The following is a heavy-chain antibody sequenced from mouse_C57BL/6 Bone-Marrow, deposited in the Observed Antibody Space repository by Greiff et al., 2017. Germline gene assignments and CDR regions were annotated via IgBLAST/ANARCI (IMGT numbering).Heavy chain of an antibody. J-gene: IGHJ3*01. CDR1: GYTFTSYW. CDR2: IYPGNSDT. Sequence: VHVKQSGTVLARPGASVKMSCKTSGYTFTSYWMHWVKQRPGQGLEWIGAIYPGNSDTSYNQKFKGKAKLTAVTSASTAYMELSSLTNEDSAVYYCTRVSYDGYPFAYWGQGTLVTVSA. V-gene: IGHV1-5*01. D-gene: IGHD2-3*01. CDR3: TRVSYDGYPFAY.